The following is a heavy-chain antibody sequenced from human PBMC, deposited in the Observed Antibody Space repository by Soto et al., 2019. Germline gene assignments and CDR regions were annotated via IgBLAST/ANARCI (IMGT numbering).Heavy chain of an antibody. Sequence: ASVKVSCQASGYTFTSYAISWVRQAPGQGLEWMGWISAYNGNTKYAQKLQGRVTMTTDTSTSTAYMELRSLRSDDTAVYYCARTRVAATYDYWGQGTLVTVSS. CDR1: GYTFTSYA. CDR2: ISAYNGNT. V-gene: IGHV1-18*01. J-gene: IGHJ4*02. D-gene: IGHD2-15*01. CDR3: ARTRVAATYDY.